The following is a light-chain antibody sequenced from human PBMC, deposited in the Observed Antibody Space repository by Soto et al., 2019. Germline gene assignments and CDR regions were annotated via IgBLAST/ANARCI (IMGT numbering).Light chain of an antibody. CDR2: DVT. J-gene: IGLJ2*01. V-gene: IGLV2-11*01. Sequence: QSALSRSVSGSPGQPGTLSCTGATTDVDSSEYVSWYQQHPGEAPRLLIYDVTKRPAGVPSRFSGSKSGKTASLTISGLRTEDEGVYFCCSFAGPSSIFDGGTKLTVL. CDR3: CSFAGPSSI. CDR1: TTDVDSSEY.